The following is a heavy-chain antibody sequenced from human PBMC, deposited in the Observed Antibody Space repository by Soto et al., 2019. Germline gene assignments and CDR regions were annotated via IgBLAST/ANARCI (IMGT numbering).Heavy chain of an antibody. D-gene: IGHD4-17*01. CDR1: GGTFSSYT. CDR2: IIPILGIA. Sequence: QVQLVQSGAEVKKPGSSVKVSCKASGGTFSSYTISWVRQAPGQGLEWMGRIIPILGIANYAQKFQGRVTITAEKSTSTAYMELTSLCSEDTAVYYCARTPFRGDYVYSYYMDVWGKGTTVTVSS. CDR3: ARTPFRGDYVYSYYMDV. J-gene: IGHJ6*03. V-gene: IGHV1-69*02.